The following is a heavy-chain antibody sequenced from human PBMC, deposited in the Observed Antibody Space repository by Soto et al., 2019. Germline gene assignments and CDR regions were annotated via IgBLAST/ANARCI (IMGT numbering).Heavy chain of an antibody. J-gene: IGHJ4*02. CDR1: GGSVTNSSYY. V-gene: IGHV4-39*01. D-gene: IGHD4-17*01. Sequence: SETPSLTCTVSGGSVTNSSYYWGWIRQSPGKGLEWIGSVYYRGRSYSKSSVKSRVTISVDTSKNRFSLSLNSVTASDTAVYFCVSQRTTVPTQAYFDYWGPGALVAVSS. CDR2: VYYRGRS. CDR3: VSQRTTVPTQAYFDY.